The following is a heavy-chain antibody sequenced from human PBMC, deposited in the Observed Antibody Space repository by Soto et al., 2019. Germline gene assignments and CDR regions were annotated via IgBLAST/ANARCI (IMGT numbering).Heavy chain of an antibody. V-gene: IGHV1-2*02. J-gene: IGHJ5*02. CDR1: GYTFSGYY. Sequence: ASVKVSCKASGYTFSGYYIHWLRQAPGQGLEWMGWINPNSGGTNYAQKFQGRVTVTRDTPTSTAYMELSRLRSDDTAVYYCARGPRFYGSGRLRDWFDPWGQGTLVTFSS. CDR2: INPNSGGT. CDR3: ARGPRFYGSGRLRDWFDP. D-gene: IGHD3-10*01.